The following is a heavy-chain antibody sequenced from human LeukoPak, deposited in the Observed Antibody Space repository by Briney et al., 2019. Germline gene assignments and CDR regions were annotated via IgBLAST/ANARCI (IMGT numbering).Heavy chain of an antibody. CDR1: GFTFSNSA. D-gene: IGHD3-10*01. J-gene: IGHJ4*02. CDR2: IKGDESGT. V-gene: IGHV3-74*01. CDR3: ARGVTGIDY. Sequence: PGGSLRLSCAASGFTFSNSAMHWVRQAPGKGLVWVSRIKGDESGTNYADSVKGRFTTSRDNAKNTLYLQMNSLRAEDTAVYYCARGVTGIDYWGQGVLVTVSS.